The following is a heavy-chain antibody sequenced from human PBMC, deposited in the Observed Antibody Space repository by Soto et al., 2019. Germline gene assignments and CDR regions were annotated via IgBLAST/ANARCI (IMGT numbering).Heavy chain of an antibody. CDR1: GFSFSTSGMS. CDR3: SRGRAGVSRCPDY. D-gene: IGHD1-26*01. Sequence: QITLKESGPTLVKPTQTLTLTCTFSGFSFSTSGMSVGWIRQPPGKALEWLALIYWDDDKNYSPSLRTRLTITKETSKSQVVLTMSSMDPVDTATYYCSRGRAGVSRCPDYRGQGTLVTVSS. J-gene: IGHJ4*02. CDR2: IYWDDDK. V-gene: IGHV2-5*02.